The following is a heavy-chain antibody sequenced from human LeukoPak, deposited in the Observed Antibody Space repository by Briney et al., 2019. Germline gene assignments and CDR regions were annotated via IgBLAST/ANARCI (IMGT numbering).Heavy chain of an antibody. J-gene: IGHJ4*02. CDR1: DASITNYY. CDR3: ARGVGYSSR. CDR2: IYTSGST. D-gene: IGHD6-13*01. Sequence: SDTLSLTCTVSDASITNYYWGWIRQPAGKGLEWIGRIYTSGSTNYNPSLKSRVTISVDTSKNQFSLKLSSVTAADTAVYYCARGVGYSSRWGQGTLVTVSS. V-gene: IGHV4-4*07.